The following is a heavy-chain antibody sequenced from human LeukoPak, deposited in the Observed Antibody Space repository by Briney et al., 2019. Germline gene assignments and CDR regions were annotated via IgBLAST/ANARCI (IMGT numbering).Heavy chain of an antibody. CDR3: ARMDYGDPFDY. J-gene: IGHJ4*02. CDR1: GGSISSYY. D-gene: IGHD4-17*01. CDR2: IYYSGST. Sequence: SETLSLTCTVSGGSISSYYWSWIRQPPGKGLEWIGYIYYSGSTNYNPSLKSRVTISVDTSKNQFSLKLSSVTAADTAVYYRARMDYGDPFDYWGQGTLVTVSS. V-gene: IGHV4-59*01.